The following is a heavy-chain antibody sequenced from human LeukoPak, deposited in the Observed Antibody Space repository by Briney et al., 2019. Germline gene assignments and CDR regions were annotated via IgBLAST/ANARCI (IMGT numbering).Heavy chain of an antibody. V-gene: IGHV3-23*01. J-gene: IGHJ4*02. CDR3: AKDGHKKRLVETTTRGHFDY. CDR2: ISGSGGSM. CDR1: GFTFSYYC. D-gene: IGHD1-26*01. Sequence: PGGPLRLSCAASGFTFSYYCMSWVRQAPGKGLEWVSAISGSGGSMYYADSVKGRFTISSDNSKNTLYLQLNSLRAEDTAVYYRAKDGHKKRLVETTTRGHFDYWGQGTLVTVSS.